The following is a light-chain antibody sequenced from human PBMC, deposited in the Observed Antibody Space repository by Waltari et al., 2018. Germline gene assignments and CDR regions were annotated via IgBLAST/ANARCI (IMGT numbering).Light chain of an antibody. Sequence: SSELTQDPAVSVALGQTVRITCQGDSLRSYYASWYQQKTGQAPVLVIYGKNNRPSGIPDRFSGSSSGNTASLTITGAQAEDEADYYCYSRDSSGNHLVFGGGTKLTVL. CDR3: YSRDSSGNHLV. CDR1: SLRSYY. J-gene: IGLJ3*02. CDR2: GKN. V-gene: IGLV3-19*01.